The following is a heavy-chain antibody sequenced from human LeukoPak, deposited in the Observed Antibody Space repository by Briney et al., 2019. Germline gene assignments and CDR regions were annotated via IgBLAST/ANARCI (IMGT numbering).Heavy chain of an antibody. V-gene: IGHV3-23*01. CDR3: AKAHSTSWYHSFDY. Sequence: GGSLRLSCAASGFTFSTYSLSWVRQAPGKGLEWVSAISGSGGNTDYADSVKGRFTISRDNSKNTLDLQMNSLSVEDTALYYCAKAHSTSWYHSFDYWGQGALVTVSS. D-gene: IGHD2-2*01. CDR1: GFTFSTYS. CDR2: ISGSGGNT. J-gene: IGHJ4*02.